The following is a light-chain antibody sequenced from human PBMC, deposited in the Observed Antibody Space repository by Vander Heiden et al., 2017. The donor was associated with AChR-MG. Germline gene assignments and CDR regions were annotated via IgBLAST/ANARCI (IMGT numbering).Light chain of an antibody. CDR3: CSYTSSDTLL. J-gene: IGLJ2*01. CDR2: DVR. V-gene: IGLV2-14*03. Sequence: QPALTQPASAPGSPGQSITISCTGTSSNVGGYDYVSWYQHHPGKAPNLIIYDVRNRPAVVSNRFSGSKSGNTASLTISVLQAEDEADYYCCSYTSSDTLLFGGGTKLTVL. CDR1: SSNVGGYDY.